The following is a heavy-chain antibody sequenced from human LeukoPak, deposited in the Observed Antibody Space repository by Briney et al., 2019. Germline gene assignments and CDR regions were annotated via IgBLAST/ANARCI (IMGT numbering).Heavy chain of an antibody. CDR2: INHSGST. V-gene: IGHV4-34*01. CDR3: ARGSPPDYCSSTSCYDDY. D-gene: IGHD2-2*01. Sequence: SETLSLTCAVYGGSFSGYYWSWIRQPPGKGLEWIGEINHSGSTNYNPSLKSRVTISVDTSKNQFSLKLSSVTAADTAVYYCARGSPPDYCSSTSCYDDYWGQGTLVTVSS. CDR1: GGSFSGYY. J-gene: IGHJ4*02.